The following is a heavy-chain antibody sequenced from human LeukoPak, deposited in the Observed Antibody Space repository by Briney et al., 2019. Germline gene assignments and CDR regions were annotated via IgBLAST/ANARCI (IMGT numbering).Heavy chain of an antibody. Sequence: SETLSLTCAVYGGSFSGYYWHWIRQPPGKGLEWIGEINHGGSTNYNPSLKSRVTISLDTSKNHLSLKLSSMTAADTAVYYCARGDDYYDSSGYYRWFDPWGQGTLVTVSS. CDR1: GGSFSGYY. CDR3: ARGDDYYDSSGYYRWFDP. J-gene: IGHJ5*02. CDR2: INHGGST. D-gene: IGHD3-22*01. V-gene: IGHV4-34*01.